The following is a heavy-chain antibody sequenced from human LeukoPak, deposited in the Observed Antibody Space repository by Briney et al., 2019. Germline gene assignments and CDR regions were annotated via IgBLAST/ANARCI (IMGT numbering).Heavy chain of an antibody. Sequence: GRSLRLSCAASGFTFSSYAMSWVRQAPGKGLEWVSAISGSGGSTYYADSVKGRFTISRDNSKNTLYLQMNSLRAEDTAVYYCAKVSDDSSGYYSPTDYWGQGTLVTVSS. V-gene: IGHV3-23*01. CDR2: ISGSGGST. CDR3: AKVSDDSSGYYSPTDY. J-gene: IGHJ4*02. D-gene: IGHD3-22*01. CDR1: GFTFSSYA.